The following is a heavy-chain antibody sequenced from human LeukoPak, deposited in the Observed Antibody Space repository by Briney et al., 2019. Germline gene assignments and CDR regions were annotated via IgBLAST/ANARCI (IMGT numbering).Heavy chain of an antibody. V-gene: IGHV4-38-2*02. J-gene: IGHJ4*02. CDR1: GYSISSGYY. CDR2: IYHSGST. D-gene: IGHD2-21*01. Sequence: SETLSLTCTVSGYSISSGYYWGWIRQPPGKGLEWIGSIYHSGSTYYNPSLKSRVTISVDTSKNQFSLKLSSVTAADTAIYYCASDYDIVVVRFWGQGTLVTVSS. CDR3: ASDYDIVVVRF.